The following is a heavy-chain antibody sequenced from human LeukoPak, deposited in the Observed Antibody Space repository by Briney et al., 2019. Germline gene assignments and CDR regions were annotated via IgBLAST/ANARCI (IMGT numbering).Heavy chain of an antibody. D-gene: IGHD5-12*01. V-gene: IGHV3-21*01. CDR1: GFTFSSYS. CDR2: ISSTSSYI. Sequence: GGSLRLSCAASGFTFSSYSMNWVRQAPGKGLEWVSSISSTSSYIYYADSMKGRFTISRDNAKNSLYLQMNSLRAEDTAVYYCARDSPGYGAYVSWGQGTLVSVSS. CDR3: ARDSPGYGAYVS. J-gene: IGHJ1*01.